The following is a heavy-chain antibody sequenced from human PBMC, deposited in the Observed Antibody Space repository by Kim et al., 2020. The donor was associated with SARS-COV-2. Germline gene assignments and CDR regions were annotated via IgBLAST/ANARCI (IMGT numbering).Heavy chain of an antibody. Sequence: YYPASGKGRFTITRDNAKNSLYLQMNGLRDEDTAVYYCARDGDGYNLAYWGQGTLVTVSS. CDR3: ARDGDGYNLAY. D-gene: IGHD5-12*01. V-gene: IGHV3-48*02. J-gene: IGHJ4*02.